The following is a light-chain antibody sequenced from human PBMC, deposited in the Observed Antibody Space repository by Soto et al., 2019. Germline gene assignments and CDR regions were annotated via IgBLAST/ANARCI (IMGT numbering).Light chain of an antibody. CDR3: SSYTSSRIVVV. Sequence: QSALTQPASVSGSPGQSITISCTGTSSDVGGYNYVSWYQQYPGKAPKLMIYEVSNRPSGVSTRFSGSKSGNTASLTISGLQAEDEADYFCSSYTSSRIVVVFGGGTKLTVL. CDR1: SSDVGGYNY. V-gene: IGLV2-14*01. CDR2: EVS. J-gene: IGLJ2*01.